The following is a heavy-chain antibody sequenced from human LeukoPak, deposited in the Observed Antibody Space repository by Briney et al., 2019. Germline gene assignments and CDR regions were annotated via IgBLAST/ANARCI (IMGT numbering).Heavy chain of an antibody. Sequence: SETLSLTCAVYGGSFSGYYWSWIRQPPGKGLEWIGEINHSGSTNYNPSLKSRVTISVATSKNQFSPKLSSVTAADTAVYYCSRGPGIAVAGYFDYWGQGTLVTVSS. CDR3: SRGPGIAVAGYFDY. CDR1: GGSFSGYY. J-gene: IGHJ4*02. V-gene: IGHV4-34*01. D-gene: IGHD6-19*01. CDR2: INHSGST.